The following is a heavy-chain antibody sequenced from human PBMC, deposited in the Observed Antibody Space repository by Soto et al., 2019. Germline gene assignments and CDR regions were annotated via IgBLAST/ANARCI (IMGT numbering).Heavy chain of an antibody. Sequence: SETLSLTCTVSGGSISSYYWSWIRQPPGKGLEWIGYIYYSGSTNYNPSLKSRVTISVDTSKNQFSLKLSSVTAADTAVYYCARLHLRYCSGGSCPPGYYYYMDVWGKGTTVTVSS. V-gene: IGHV4-59*01. CDR1: GGSISSYY. J-gene: IGHJ6*03. D-gene: IGHD2-15*01. CDR3: ARLHLRYCSGGSCPPGYYYYMDV. CDR2: IYYSGST.